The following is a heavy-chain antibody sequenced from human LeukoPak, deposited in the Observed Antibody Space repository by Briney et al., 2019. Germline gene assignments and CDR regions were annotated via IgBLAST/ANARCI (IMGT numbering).Heavy chain of an antibody. J-gene: IGHJ6*03. CDR3: AKGFGSTSLYYMDV. CDR2: ISYDGSNK. D-gene: IGHD2-2*01. Sequence: PGGSLRLSCAASGFTFSSYGMHWVRQAPGKGLEWVAVISYDGSNKYYADSVKGRFTISRDNSKNTLYLQMNSLRAEDTAVYYCAKGFGSTSLYYMDVWGKGTTVTVSS. CDR1: GFTFSSYG. V-gene: IGHV3-30*18.